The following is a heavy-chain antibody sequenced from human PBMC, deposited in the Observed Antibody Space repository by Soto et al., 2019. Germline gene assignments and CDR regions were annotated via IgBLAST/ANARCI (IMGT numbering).Heavy chain of an antibody. CDR3: ARHLGGAWRY. CDR1: RFTFSNDW. D-gene: IGHD3-3*01. Sequence: AQLVESGGGLVQPGGSLRLSCAASRFTFSNDWMHWVRQVPGQGPVWVSRLNRDGSRTDYEDSVRGPFTIFMDNARNTLYLRMTRRTGQGMGMYYCARHLGGAWRYWCQGTLVSVSS. V-gene: IGHV3-74*01. J-gene: IGHJ4*02. CDR2: LNRDGSRT.